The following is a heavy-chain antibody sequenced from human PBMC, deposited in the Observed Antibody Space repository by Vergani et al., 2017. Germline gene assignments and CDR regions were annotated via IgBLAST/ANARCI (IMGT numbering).Heavy chain of an antibody. J-gene: IGHJ4*01. CDR1: GYTFTGYY. CDR2: INPNSGGT. CDR3: ARVKDIVVVPAARRMYYFDY. V-gene: IGHV1-2*02. D-gene: IGHD2-2*01. Sequence: QVQLVQSGAEVKKPGASVKVSCKASGYTFTGYYMHWVRQAPGQGLEWMGWINPNSGGTNYAQKFQGRVTMTRDTSISTAYMELSRLRSDDTAVYYCARVKDIVVVPAARRMYYFDYWGRGTLVTVSS.